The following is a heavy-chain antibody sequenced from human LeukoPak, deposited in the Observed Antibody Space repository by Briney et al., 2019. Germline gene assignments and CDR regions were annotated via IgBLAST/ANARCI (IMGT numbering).Heavy chain of an antibody. CDR2: IYYSGST. V-gene: IGHV4-31*03. D-gene: IGHD6-13*01. J-gene: IGHJ4*02. Sequence: SQTLSLTCTVSGVSISSGGYYWRWLRQHPGKGLEWIGYIYYSGSTYYNPSLKSRVTISVDTSKNQFSLKLSSVTAADTAVYYCAREVSAAGTVKWFDYWGQGTLVTVSS. CDR1: GVSISSGGYY. CDR3: AREVSAAGTVKWFDY.